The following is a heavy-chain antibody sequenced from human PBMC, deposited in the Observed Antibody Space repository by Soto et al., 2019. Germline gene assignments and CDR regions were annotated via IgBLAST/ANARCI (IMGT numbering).Heavy chain of an antibody. Sequence: GESLKISCKGSGYNFSNYWIGWVRQMPVKGLEWMGIIYPADSKTRYSPSSQGQVTISADKSISTAYLQWSSLKASDTAVYYCAISADDMGPDAFDRWGQGTVVTVAS. D-gene: IGHD3-9*01. CDR3: AISADDMGPDAFDR. J-gene: IGHJ3*02. V-gene: IGHV5-51*01. CDR1: GYNFSNYW. CDR2: IYPADSKT.